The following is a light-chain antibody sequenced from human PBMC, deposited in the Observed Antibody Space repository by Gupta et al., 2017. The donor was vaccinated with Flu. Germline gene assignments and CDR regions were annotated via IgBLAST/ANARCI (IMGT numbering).Light chain of an antibody. V-gene: IGLV1-44*01. CDR3: ATWDDSLDGYWV. CDR2: SNN. J-gene: IGLJ3*02. CDR1: SSNIGSNA. Sequence: QSLLTQPPSASGTPGQRVTISCSGSSSNIGSNAVNWYQHCPGAAPNLLICSNNNRPSGVPDRFSGSKSGTSASLAISGLQSGDEADYHCATWDDSLDGYWVFGGGTKLTVL.